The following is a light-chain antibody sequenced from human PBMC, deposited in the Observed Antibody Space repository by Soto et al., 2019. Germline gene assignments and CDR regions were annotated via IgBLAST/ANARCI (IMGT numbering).Light chain of an antibody. J-gene: IGKJ5*01. CDR1: QNVRSN. Sequence: ETVMTQSPATLPVSPVERATLSCRASQNVRSNLAWYQQKPGQPPRLLIYAASSRATGIPVRFSGSGSGTDFTLTISSLEPEDFAVYYCQQRLNWQVTFGQGTRLEIK. CDR3: QQRLNWQVT. V-gene: IGKV3D-11*02. CDR2: AAS.